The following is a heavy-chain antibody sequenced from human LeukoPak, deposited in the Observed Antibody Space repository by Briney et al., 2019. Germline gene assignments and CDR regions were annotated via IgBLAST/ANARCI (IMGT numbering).Heavy chain of an antibody. V-gene: IGHV4-38-2*02. D-gene: IGHD2-15*01. Sequence: PSETLSLTCTVSGYSISSGYYWGWSRQPPGKGLEGIGSIYHSGSTYYNPSLKSRVTISVDTSKNQLSLKLSSVTAADTAVYYCAREEIVVDFFDPWGQGTLVTVSS. J-gene: IGHJ5*02. CDR2: IYHSGST. CDR1: GYSISSGYY. CDR3: AREEIVVDFFDP.